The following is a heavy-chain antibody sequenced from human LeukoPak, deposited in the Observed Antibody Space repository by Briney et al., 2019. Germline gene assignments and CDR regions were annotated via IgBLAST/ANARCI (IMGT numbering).Heavy chain of an antibody. CDR1: GFTFSSYA. V-gene: IGHV3-30-3*02. CDR2: ISYDGSNK. Sequence: GRSLRLSCAASGFTFSSYAMHWVRQAPGKGLEWVAVISYDGSNKYYADSVKGRFTISRDNSRNTLSLQMNSLRTEDTALYYCAKRATDDALDIWGRGTMVTVSS. D-gene: IGHD5-12*01. J-gene: IGHJ3*02. CDR3: AKRATDDALDI.